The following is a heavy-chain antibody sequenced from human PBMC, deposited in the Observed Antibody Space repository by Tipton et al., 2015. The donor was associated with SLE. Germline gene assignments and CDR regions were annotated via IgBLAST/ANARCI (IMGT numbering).Heavy chain of an antibody. CDR1: GFTFRSYW. V-gene: IGHV3-7*04. J-gene: IGHJ4*02. CDR2: TNQDGSEI. D-gene: IGHD1-1*01. CDR3: ARGGTITTPDFDN. Sequence: VQLVQSGGGLVQPGGSLRLSCAASGFTFRSYWISWVRQAPGKGLEWVANTNQDGSEIYYVDSVKGRFSISRDNAKNFLYLQMNSLRVEDTAVYYCARGGTITTPDFDNWGQGTLVTVSS.